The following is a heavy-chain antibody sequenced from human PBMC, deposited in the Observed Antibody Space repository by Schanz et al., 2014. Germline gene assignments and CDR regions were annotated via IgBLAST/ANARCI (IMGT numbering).Heavy chain of an antibody. D-gene: IGHD3-3*01. J-gene: IGHJ4*02. V-gene: IGHV1-18*01. CDR3: ARSAGRDFWSGYYTRFDY. CDR1: GYTFTSYG. CDR2: ISVYTGNT. Sequence: QIQLVQSGPEVKKPGASVKVSCKASGYTFTSYGISWVRQAPGQGLEWMGWISVYTGNTKYGQKLQGRVTMTTDTSTSTAYMELRSLRSDDTAVYYCARSAGRDFWSGYYTRFDYWGQGTLVTVSS.